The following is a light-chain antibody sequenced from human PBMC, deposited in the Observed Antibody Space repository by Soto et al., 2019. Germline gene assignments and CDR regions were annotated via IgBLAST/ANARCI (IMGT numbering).Light chain of an antibody. CDR3: CSYAGSYTFGV. V-gene: IGLV2-11*01. CDR2: DVS. CDR1: SSDVGGYNY. J-gene: IGLJ3*02. Sequence: QSALTQPRSVSGSPGLSVTISCTGTSSDVGGYNYVSWYQQHPGKAPKLMIYDVSKRPSGVPDRFSGSKSGNTASLTISGLQAEDEADYYCCSYAGSYTFGVFGGGTKLTVL.